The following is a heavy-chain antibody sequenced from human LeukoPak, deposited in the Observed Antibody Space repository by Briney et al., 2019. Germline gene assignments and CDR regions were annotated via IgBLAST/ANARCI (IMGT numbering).Heavy chain of an antibody. CDR1: GFTFSSYA. D-gene: IGHD6-13*01. CDR2: ISYDGSNK. Sequence: GRSLRLSCAASGFTFSSYAMHWVRQAPGKGLEWVAVISYDGSNKYYADSVKGRFTISRDNSKNTLYLQMNSLRAEDTAVYYCAKDLAMIAAAGIPYYFDYWGQGTLVTVSS. V-gene: IGHV3-30*04. J-gene: IGHJ4*02. CDR3: AKDLAMIAAAGIPYYFDY.